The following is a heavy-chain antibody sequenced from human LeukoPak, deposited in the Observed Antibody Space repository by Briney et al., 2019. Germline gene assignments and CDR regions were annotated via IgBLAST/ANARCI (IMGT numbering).Heavy chain of an antibody. CDR2: IKSNADGGTP. J-gene: IGHJ4*02. D-gene: IGHD2/OR15-2a*01. V-gene: IGHV3-15*01. CDR1: GFTLSGYW. Sequence: GGSLRLSCAASGFTLSGYWMIWVRQAPGKGLEWVGRIKSNADGGTPDYAAPARGRFTISRDDSKNTLYLQMNSLKTEDTAVYYCTTFYHEYSPYWGRGTLVTVSS. CDR3: TTFYHEYSPY.